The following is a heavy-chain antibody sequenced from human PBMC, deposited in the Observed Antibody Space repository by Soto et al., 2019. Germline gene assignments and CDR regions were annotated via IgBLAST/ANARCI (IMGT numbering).Heavy chain of an antibody. D-gene: IGHD6-19*01. CDR3: ARDAAVAGSFYYYYGMDV. CDR1: GFTFSSFG. V-gene: IGHV3-33*01. J-gene: IGHJ6*02. Sequence: PGGSLRLSCAASGFTFSSFGMHWVRQAPGKGLEWVAVIWYDGSNKYYADSVKGRFTISRDNSKNTLYLQMNSLRAEDTAVYYCARDAAVAGSFYYYYGMDVWGQGTTVTVSS. CDR2: IWYDGSNK.